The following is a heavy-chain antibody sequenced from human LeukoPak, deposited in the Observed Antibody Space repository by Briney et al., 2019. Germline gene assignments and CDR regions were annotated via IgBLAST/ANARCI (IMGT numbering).Heavy chain of an antibody. D-gene: IGHD3-22*01. J-gene: IGHJ6*03. CDR2: IIPIFGTA. CDR1: GYTFTGYY. Sequence: SVKVSCKASGYTFTGYYMHWVRQAPGQGLEWMGGIIPIFGTANYAQKFQGRVTITTDESTSTAYMELSSLRSEDTAVYYCARASYYYDSSDYYYYYMDVWGKGTTVTVSS. CDR3: ARASYYYDSSDYYYYYMDV. V-gene: IGHV1-69*05.